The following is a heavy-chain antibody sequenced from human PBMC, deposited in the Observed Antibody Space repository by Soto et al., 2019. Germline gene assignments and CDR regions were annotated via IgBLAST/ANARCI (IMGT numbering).Heavy chain of an antibody. V-gene: IGHV4-4*02. Sequence: SETLSLTCAVSGASISSSNWWNWVRQPPGKGLEWIGEIFHSGTTYFNPSLETRVTISIDKSKNQFSLELSSVTAADTAVYYCATTGGGSRYFDYWGQGTLVTVSS. CDR1: GASISSSNW. CDR3: ATTGGGSRYFDY. CDR2: IFHSGTT. J-gene: IGHJ4*02. D-gene: IGHD4-4*01.